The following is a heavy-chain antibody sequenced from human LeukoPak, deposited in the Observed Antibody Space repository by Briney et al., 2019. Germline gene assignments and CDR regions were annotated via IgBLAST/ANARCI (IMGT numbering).Heavy chain of an antibody. J-gene: IGHJ4*02. CDR3: AGRGVGGFGELFDY. Sequence: PSETLSLTCTVSGGSISSSSYYWGWIRQPPGKGLEWIGSIYYSGSTYYNPSLKSRVTISVDTSKNQFSLKLSSVTAADTAVYYCAGRGVGGFGELFDYWGQGTLVTVSS. D-gene: IGHD3-10*01. CDR1: GGSISSSSYY. V-gene: IGHV4-39*01. CDR2: IYYSGST.